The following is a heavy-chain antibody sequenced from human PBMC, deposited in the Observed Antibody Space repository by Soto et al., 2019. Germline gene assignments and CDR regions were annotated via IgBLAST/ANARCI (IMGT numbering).Heavy chain of an antibody. Sequence: EVQLVESGGGLVQPGGSLRLSCAASGFTFSSYAMHWVRQAPGKGLEYVSAISSNGGSTHYATSVKGKFTISRDDSKKQLYLQMGTLCADDMAVYYCSRDGLRQYAFDIWGQGSMGIFSS. J-gene: IGHJ3*02. CDR1: GFTFSSYA. D-gene: IGHD4-17*01. CDR3: SRDGLRQYAFDI. CDR2: ISSNGGST. V-gene: IGHV3-64*01.